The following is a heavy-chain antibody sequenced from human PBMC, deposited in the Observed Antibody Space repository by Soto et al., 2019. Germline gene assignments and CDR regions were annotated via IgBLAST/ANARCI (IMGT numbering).Heavy chain of an antibody. V-gene: IGHV4-59*01. CDR2: IFYTGST. CDR1: GGSFINYY. D-gene: IGHD4-4*01. J-gene: IGHJ4*02. CDR3: ARESKDGYNNGGLDF. Sequence: PSETLSLTCTVSGGSFINYYWNWIRQPPGKGLEWIGYIFYTGSTSYNPSLKSRVTISVDTSKNLFSLRLSSVTAADTAVYYCARESKDGYNNGGLDFWGRGTLVTVSS.